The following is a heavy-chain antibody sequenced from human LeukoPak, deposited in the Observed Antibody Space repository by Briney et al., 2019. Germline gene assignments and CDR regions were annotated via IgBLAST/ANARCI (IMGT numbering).Heavy chain of an antibody. V-gene: IGHV3-74*01. CDR3: ARDLGGYLTY. D-gene: IGHD3-10*01. J-gene: IGHJ4*02. CDR2: INSDGSTS. CDR1: GFTFNDYW. Sequence: GGSLRLSGAASGFTFNDYWRHWVRQPPGKGLVWVSRINSDGSTSTYADSVKGRFTISRDNAKNTLYLQMNSLRAEDTAVYYCARDLGGYLTYWGQGTLVTVSS.